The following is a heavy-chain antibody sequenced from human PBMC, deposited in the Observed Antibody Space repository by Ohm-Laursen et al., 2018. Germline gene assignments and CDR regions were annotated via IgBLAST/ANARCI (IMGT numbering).Heavy chain of an antibody. Sequence: GTLSLTCTVSGGSISSYYWSWIRQPPGKGLEWIGYIYYSGSTNYNPSLKNRVTISVDTSRNQFSLKLSSVTASDTAVYYCGRQVPAATRGRFDNWGQGTLVTVSS. CDR1: GGSISSYY. CDR3: GRQVPAATRGRFDN. CDR2: IYYSGST. J-gene: IGHJ5*02. V-gene: IGHV4-59*01. D-gene: IGHD2-2*01.